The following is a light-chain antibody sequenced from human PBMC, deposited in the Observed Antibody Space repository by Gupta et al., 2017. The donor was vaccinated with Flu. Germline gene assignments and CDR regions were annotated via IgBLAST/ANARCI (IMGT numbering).Light chain of an antibody. V-gene: IGKV4-1*01. CDR3: QQYYTTPPT. J-gene: IGKJ1*01. CDR1: QSLLYSFNNYNY. CDR2: WAS. Sequence: GERATINCKSSQSLLYSFNNYNYLAWYQQTPGQPPKLLIYWASTRESGVPDRFSGSGSGADFTLTISSLQAEDVAVYYCQQYYTTPPTFGQGTKVEIK.